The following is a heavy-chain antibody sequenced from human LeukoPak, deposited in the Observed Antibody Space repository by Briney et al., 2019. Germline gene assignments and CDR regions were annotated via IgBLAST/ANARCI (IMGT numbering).Heavy chain of an antibody. CDR1: GGSISSYY. CDR2: IYTSGST. D-gene: IGHD3-22*01. J-gene: IGHJ4*02. Sequence: SETLSLTCTVSGGSISSYYWSWIRQPAGKGLEWIGRIYTSGSTNYNPSLKSRVTMSVDTSKSQFSLRLSSVTAADTAVYFCAREESSGHYDYWGQGTLVTVSS. V-gene: IGHV4-4*07. CDR3: AREESSGHYDY.